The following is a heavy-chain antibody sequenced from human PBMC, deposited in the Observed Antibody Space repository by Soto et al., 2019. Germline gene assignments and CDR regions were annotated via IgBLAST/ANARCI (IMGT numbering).Heavy chain of an antibody. D-gene: IGHD1-26*01. CDR3: AQGALRWAFDI. CDR2: INAGNGNT. CDR1: GYTFTSYA. J-gene: IGHJ3*02. Sequence: QVQLVQSGAEVKKPGASVKVYCKASGYTFTSYAMHWVRQAPGQRLEWMGWINAGNGNTKYSQKFQGGVTITRDTSASSAYMELSSLRSEDTAVYYCAQGALRWAFDIWGQGTMVTVSS. V-gene: IGHV1-3*01.